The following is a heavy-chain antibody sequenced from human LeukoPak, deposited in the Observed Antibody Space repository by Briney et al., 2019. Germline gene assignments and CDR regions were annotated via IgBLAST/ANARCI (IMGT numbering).Heavy chain of an antibody. CDR1: GYTFTSYY. J-gene: IGHJ4*02. CDR2: INPSGGST. CDR3: ARDYYGSSGYDY. Sequence: ASVKVSCKASGYTFTSYYMHWVRQAPGQGLEWMGIINPSGGSTSYAQKFQGRVTMTRDASTSTVNMEMRRLRSEDTAVYYCARDYYGSSGYDYWGQGTLGTVSP. D-gene: IGHD3-22*01. V-gene: IGHV1-46*01.